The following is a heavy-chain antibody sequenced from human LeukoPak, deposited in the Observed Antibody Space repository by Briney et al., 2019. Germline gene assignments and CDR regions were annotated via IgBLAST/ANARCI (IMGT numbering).Heavy chain of an antibody. D-gene: IGHD3-9*01. CDR2: IYSGGST. Sequence: GGSLRLSCAASEFSVGSNYMTWVRQAPGKELEWVSLIYSGGSTYYADSVKGRFTISRDNSKNTLYLQMGSLRAEDMAVYYCARDRLGHYDILTGYSPLWYWGQGTLVTVSS. CDR1: EFSVGSNY. CDR3: ARDRLGHYDILTGYSPLWY. J-gene: IGHJ4*02. V-gene: IGHV3-66*01.